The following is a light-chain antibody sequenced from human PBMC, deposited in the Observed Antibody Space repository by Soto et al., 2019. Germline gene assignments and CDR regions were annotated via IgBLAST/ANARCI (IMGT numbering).Light chain of an antibody. V-gene: IGKV1-5*01. J-gene: IGKJ4*01. CDR3: QQYNTYTLP. CDR1: QTISNW. CDR2: DAS. Sequence: PMTQSPSPPSASVGDRVHITGRASQTISNWLAWYQQNPGKAPKVLIFDASTLDGGVPSRFSGRRSGTDFNLTISRLQTSDCETYECQQYNTYTLPFGGGTKVEIK.